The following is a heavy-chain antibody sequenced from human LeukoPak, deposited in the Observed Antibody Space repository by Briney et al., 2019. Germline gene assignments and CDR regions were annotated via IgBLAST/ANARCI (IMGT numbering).Heavy chain of an antibody. D-gene: IGHD3-10*01. V-gene: IGHV1-2*02. CDR2: INPNSGGT. Sequence: GASVKVSCKPSEYISTDDYMHWVRQTPGQGLEWMGWINPNSGGTRYPQKFQGRVTMTRDTAISTGYMELSGLRSDDTAVYYCARDPSMIRGENTPYFDYWGQGTLVTVSS. J-gene: IGHJ4*02. CDR3: ARDPSMIRGENTPYFDY. CDR1: EYISTDDY.